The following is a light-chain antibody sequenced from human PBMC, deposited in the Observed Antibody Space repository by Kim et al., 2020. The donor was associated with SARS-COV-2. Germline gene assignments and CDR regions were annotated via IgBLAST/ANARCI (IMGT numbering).Light chain of an antibody. CDR2: GAS. V-gene: IGKV3-15*01. Sequence: SPGEIATLSCRASQSVSNNLAWYQQKPGQAPRLLIYGASTRATGIAVRFSGSGSGTEFTLTISSLQSEDFAVYYCQHYNNWPAWTFGQGTKVEIK. CDR3: QHYNNWPAWT. CDR1: QSVSNN. J-gene: IGKJ1*01.